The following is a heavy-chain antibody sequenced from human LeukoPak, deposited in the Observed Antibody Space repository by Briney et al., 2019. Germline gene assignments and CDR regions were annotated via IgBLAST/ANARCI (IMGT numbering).Heavy chain of an antibody. CDR2: IYYSVST. CDR3: AHGAGGYFDY. D-gene: IGHD3-16*01. V-gene: IGHV4-59*01. Sequence: SETLSLTCTVSGGSISSYYWSWIRQPPGKGLEWIGYIYYSVSTNYNPSLKSRVTISVDTSKNQFSLKLSSVTAADTAVYYCAHGAGGYFDYWGQGTLVTVSS. J-gene: IGHJ4*02. CDR1: GGSISSYY.